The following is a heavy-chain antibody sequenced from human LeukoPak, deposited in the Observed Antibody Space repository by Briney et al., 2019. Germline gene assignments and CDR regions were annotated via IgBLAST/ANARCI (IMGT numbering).Heavy chain of an antibody. CDR1: WFTFRYYC. J-gene: IGHJ3*02. V-gene: IGHV3-21*01. Sequence: SGGSLRLSCAASWFTFRYYCLSWVGQAAGKGLAWVSSISSSGAYIYYGDSVKGRFTVSGDNARDSLYLQMNSLTAEDTAVYYCAREEGGAGLYGFDIWGQGTMVTVSS. CDR3: AREEGGAGLYGFDI. D-gene: IGHD1-26*01. CDR2: ISSSGAYI.